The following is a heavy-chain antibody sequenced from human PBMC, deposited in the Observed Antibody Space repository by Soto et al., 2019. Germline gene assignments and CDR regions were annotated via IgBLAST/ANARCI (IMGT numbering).Heavy chain of an antibody. Sequence: GGSLRLSCVASGFTVSNNYMSWVRQAPGRGLEWVSAISNTGSTYYAGSVKGRSTISRDSSTNTLYLEVNSLRAEDTAVYYCAKDRCGSGWCYFDFWGQGTLVTVS. CDR2: ISNTGST. D-gene: IGHD6-19*01. J-gene: IGHJ4*02. CDR1: GFTVSNNY. V-gene: IGHV3-53*01. CDR3: AKDRCGSGWCYFDF.